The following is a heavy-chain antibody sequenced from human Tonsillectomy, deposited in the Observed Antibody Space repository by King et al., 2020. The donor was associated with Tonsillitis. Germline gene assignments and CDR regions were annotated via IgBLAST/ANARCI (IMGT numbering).Heavy chain of an antibody. CDR1: GFTFSSYS. J-gene: IGHJ6*02. D-gene: IGHD6-6*01. CDR3: ARDLDYRSSHHYYYYGMDV. CDR2: ISSSSSTI. V-gene: IGHV3-48*01. Sequence: VQLVESGGGLVQPGGSLRLSCAASGFTFSSYSMNWVRQAPGKGLEWVSYISSSSSTIYYADSVKGRFTISSDNAKNSLYLQMNSRRAEDTAVYYCARDLDYRSSHHYYYYGMDVWGQGTTVTVSS.